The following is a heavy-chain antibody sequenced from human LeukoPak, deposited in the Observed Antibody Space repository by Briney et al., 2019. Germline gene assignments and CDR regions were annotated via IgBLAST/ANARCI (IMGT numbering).Heavy chain of an antibody. CDR1: GFTFSSHW. J-gene: IGHJ4*02. CDR2: ISDDGSTT. V-gene: IGHV3-74*01. D-gene: IGHD5-18*01. CDR3: GGVVRGYRYTIDY. Sequence: PGGSLRLSCAASGFTFSSHWMYWVRQAPGKGLLWVSRISDDGSTTDYADSVKGRFTISRDNAKNTLYLQMNSLRVEDTAVYYCGGVVRGYRYTIDYWGQGTLVTVSS.